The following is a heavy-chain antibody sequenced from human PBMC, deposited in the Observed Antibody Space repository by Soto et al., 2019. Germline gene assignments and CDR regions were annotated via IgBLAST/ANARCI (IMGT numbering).Heavy chain of an antibody. CDR1: GGSISSHY. J-gene: IGHJ2*01. V-gene: IGHV4-59*08. CDR2: IYYSGIT. CDR3: ARPRGIAPAVWDFDL. D-gene: IGHD6-13*01. Sequence: QVQLQESGPGLVKPSETLSLTCTVSGGSISSHYWSWIRQPPGRGLEWIGFIYYSGITDSNPSLKSRVTISLDTSRNKLSLRLSSVTAADTAVYYCARPRGIAPAVWDFDLWGRGTLVTVSS.